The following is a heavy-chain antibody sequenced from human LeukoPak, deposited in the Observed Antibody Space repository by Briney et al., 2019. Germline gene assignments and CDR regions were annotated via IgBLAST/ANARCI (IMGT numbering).Heavy chain of an antibody. CDR3: ARDYTSGWYDY. Sequence: GESLKSSSTGSGYSFTSYLIGWVGQMPGKALEWMGIINPPDSDTRYSPSFQGQVTMSADKSISTAYLQCSSLKASDTAMYYCARDYTSGWYDYWGQGTLVIVSS. D-gene: IGHD6-19*01. CDR1: GYSFTSYL. J-gene: IGHJ4*02. CDR2: INPPDSDT. V-gene: IGHV5-51*01.